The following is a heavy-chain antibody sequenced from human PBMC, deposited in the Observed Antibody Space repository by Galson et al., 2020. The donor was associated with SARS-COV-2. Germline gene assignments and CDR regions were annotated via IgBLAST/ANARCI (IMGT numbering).Heavy chain of an antibody. J-gene: IGHJ3*02. CDR3: ARVLVATISPIDAFDI. Sequence: SGSTNYNPSLKSRVTISVDTSKNQFSLKLSSVTAADTAVYYCARVLVATISPIDAFDIWGQGTMVTVSS. CDR2: SGST. V-gene: IGHV4-59*01. D-gene: IGHD5-12*01.